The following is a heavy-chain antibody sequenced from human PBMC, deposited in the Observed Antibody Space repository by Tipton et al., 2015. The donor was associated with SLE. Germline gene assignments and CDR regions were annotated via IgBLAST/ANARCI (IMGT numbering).Heavy chain of an antibody. CDR1: GGSISSYY. D-gene: IGHD6-6*01. J-gene: IGHJ3*02. Sequence: TLSLTCTVSGGSISSYYWSWIRQPPGKGLEWIGYIYYSGSTNYNPSLKSRVTISVDTSKNQFSLKLSSVTAADTAVYYCAREREYSSSPRAFDIWGQGTMVTVSS. V-gene: IGHV4-59*01. CDR2: IYYSGST. CDR3: AREREYSSSPRAFDI.